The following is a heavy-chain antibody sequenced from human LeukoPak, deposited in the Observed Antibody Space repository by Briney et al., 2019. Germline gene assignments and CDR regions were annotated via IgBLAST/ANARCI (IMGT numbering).Heavy chain of an antibody. J-gene: IGHJ6*02. CDR2: MNPNSGNT. V-gene: IGHV1-8*01. CDR3: ARGGIAVAGGYYCYGMDV. Sequence: ASVKVSCKASGYTFTSCDINWVRQATGQGLEWMGWMNPNSGNTGYAQKFQGRVTMTRNTSISTAYMELSSLRSEDTAVYYCARGGIAVAGGYYCYGMDVWGQGTTVTVSS. D-gene: IGHD6-19*01. CDR1: GYTFTSCD.